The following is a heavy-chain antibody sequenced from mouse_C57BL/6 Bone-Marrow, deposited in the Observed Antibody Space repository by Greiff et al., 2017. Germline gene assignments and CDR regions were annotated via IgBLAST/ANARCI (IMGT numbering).Heavy chain of an antibody. CDR2: ISDGGSYT. V-gene: IGHV5-4*01. CDR1: GFTFSSYA. J-gene: IGHJ3*01. Sequence: DVMLVESGGGLVKPGGSLKLSCAASGFTFSSYAMSWVRQTPEKRLEWVATISDGGSYTYYPDNVKGRFTISRDNAKNNLYLQMSHLKSEDTAMYYCARDEVAYWGQGTLVTVSA. CDR3: ARDEVAY.